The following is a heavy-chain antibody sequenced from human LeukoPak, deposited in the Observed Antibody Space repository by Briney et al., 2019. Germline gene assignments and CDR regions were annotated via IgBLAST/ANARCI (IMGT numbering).Heavy chain of an antibody. V-gene: IGHV4-59*01. J-gene: IGHJ4*02. CDR1: GGSISSYY. CDR3: ARGHYYGSGSYFGYFDY. Sequence: PSETLSLTCTVSGGSISSYYWSWIRQPPGKGLEWIGYIYYSGSTNYNPSPKSRVTISVDTSKNQFSLKLSSVTAADTAVYYCARGHYYGSGSYFGYFDYWGQGTLVTVSS. CDR2: IYYSGST. D-gene: IGHD3-10*01.